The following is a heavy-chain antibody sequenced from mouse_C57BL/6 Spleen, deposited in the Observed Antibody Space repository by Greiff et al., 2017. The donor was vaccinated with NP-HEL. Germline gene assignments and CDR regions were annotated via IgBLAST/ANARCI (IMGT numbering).Heavy chain of an antibody. CDR3: ARDHRALLRSAWFAY. Sequence: EVQVVESGPGLVKPSQSLSLTCSVTGYSITSGYYWNWIRQFPGNKLEWMGYISYDGSNNYNPSLKNRISITRDTSKNQFFLKLNSVTTEDTATYYCARDHRALLRSAWFAYWGQGTLVTVSA. V-gene: IGHV3-6*01. CDR2: ISYDGSN. CDR1: GYSITSGYY. D-gene: IGHD1-1*01. J-gene: IGHJ3*01.